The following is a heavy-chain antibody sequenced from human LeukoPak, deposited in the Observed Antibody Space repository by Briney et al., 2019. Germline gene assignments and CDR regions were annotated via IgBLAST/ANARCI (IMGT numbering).Heavy chain of an antibody. Sequence: ASVKVSCKASGGTFSSHAISWVRQAPGQGLEWMGRIIPILGIANYAQRFQGRVTITADKSTSTAYMELSSLRSEDTAVYYCARLWFGEFGAFDIWGQGTMVTVSS. V-gene: IGHV1-69*04. CDR1: GGTFSSHA. J-gene: IGHJ3*02. CDR3: ARLWFGEFGAFDI. CDR2: IIPILGIA. D-gene: IGHD3-10*01.